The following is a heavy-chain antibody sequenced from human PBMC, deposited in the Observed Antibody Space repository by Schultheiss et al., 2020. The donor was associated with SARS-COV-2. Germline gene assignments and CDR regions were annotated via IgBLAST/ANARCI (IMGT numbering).Heavy chain of an antibody. D-gene: IGHD6-6*01. CDR3: ARDLGIAARRLGMDV. Sequence: GGSLRLSCAASGFTFDDYAMHWVRQAPGKGLEWVSGISWNSGSIGYADSVKGRFTISRDNAKNSLYLQMNSLRAEDTAVYYCARDLGIAARRLGMDVWGQGTTVTVSS. CDR2: ISWNSGSI. V-gene: IGHV3-9*01. CDR1: GFTFDDYA. J-gene: IGHJ6*02.